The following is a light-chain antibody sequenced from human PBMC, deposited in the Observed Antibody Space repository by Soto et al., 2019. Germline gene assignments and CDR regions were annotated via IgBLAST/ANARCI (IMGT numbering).Light chain of an antibody. J-gene: IGKJ4*01. V-gene: IGKV1-9*01. CDR3: QQLRSYPST. CDR1: QDIAIY. CDR2: AAS. Sequence: DIQITQSPSSVSASVGDRVSITCRASQDIAIYLAWYQQKPGEAPKLLIYAASTLHGGVPSRFSGSGSGTDFALTITSLQAEDFATYYCQQLRSYPSTFGGGTKVDIK.